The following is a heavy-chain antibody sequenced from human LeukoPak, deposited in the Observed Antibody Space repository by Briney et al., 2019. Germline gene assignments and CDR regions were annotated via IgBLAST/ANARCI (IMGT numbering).Heavy chain of an antibody. V-gene: IGHV2-5*01. Sequence: KRSGPTLVNPTQTLTLTCTFSDFSLSTPGMGVGWIRQPPVKALEWLAFIYYNDDKRYSPSLRSRLTITRDTSKDQVVLAMTNMDPVDTATYYCAHLVVTIDWRSYFDYWGQGALVTVSS. CDR1: DFSLSTPGMG. CDR3: AHLVVTIDWRSYFDY. J-gene: IGHJ4*02. D-gene: IGHD3-9*01. CDR2: IYYNDDK.